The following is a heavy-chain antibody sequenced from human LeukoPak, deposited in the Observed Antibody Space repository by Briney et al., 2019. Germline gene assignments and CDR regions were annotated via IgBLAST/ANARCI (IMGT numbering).Heavy chain of an antibody. V-gene: IGHV1-8*03. Sequence: ASVKVSCKASGYTFTGYYMHWVRQATGQGLEWMGWMNPNSGNTGYAQKFQGRVTITRNTSISTAYMELSSLRSEDTAVYYCARTPGGAFDIWGQGTMVTVSS. CDR3: ARTPGGAFDI. CDR2: MNPNSGNT. CDR1: GYTFTGYY. J-gene: IGHJ3*02. D-gene: IGHD2-15*01.